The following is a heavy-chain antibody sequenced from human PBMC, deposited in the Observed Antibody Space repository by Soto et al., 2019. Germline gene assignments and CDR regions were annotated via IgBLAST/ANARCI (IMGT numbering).Heavy chain of an antibody. CDR3: TKGPNWNYYYYGVDV. Sequence: SETLSLTCTVSGDSVSNYYWSWIRQPAGRGLEWIGRVYSSGATNYNPSLNGRVTMSVDTSRNQFSLRLTSVTAADTAIYYCTKGPNWNYYYYGVDVWGQGTEVTVS. CDR2: VYSSGAT. J-gene: IGHJ6*02. D-gene: IGHD1-20*01. CDR1: GDSVSNYY. V-gene: IGHV4-4*07.